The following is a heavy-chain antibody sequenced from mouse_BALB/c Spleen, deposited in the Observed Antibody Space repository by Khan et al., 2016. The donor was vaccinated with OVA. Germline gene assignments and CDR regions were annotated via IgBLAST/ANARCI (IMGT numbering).Heavy chain of an antibody. V-gene: IGHV1-4*01. CDR2: INPSNGYT. Sequence: QVQLKQSGAELARPGASVKMSCKASGYTFTSYTIHWIKERPGQGLEWIGYINPSNGYTNYNQKFKDKATLTTDKSSTTAYLQLSSLTSDDSAVYNSGRDGAYHMNDGWFAYWGRGTLVTVSA. CDR1: GYTFTSYT. J-gene: IGHJ3*01. CDR3: GRDGAYHMNDGWFAY. D-gene: IGHD2-14*01.